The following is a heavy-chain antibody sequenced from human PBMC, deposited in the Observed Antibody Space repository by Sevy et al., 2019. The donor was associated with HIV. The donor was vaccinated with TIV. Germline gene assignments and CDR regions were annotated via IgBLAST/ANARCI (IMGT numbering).Heavy chain of an antibody. CDR2: IRSKANSYAT. J-gene: IGHJ4*02. D-gene: IGHD1-26*01. CDR1: GLTFSSHA. Sequence: GGSLRLSCAASGLTFSSHAMHWVRQASGKGLEWVGRIRSKANSYATAYAASVKGRFTISRDDSKNTAYLQMNSLKTEDTAVYYCTTRSGSYYAPYYFDYWGQGTLVTVSS. CDR3: TTRSGSYYAPYYFDY. V-gene: IGHV3-73*01.